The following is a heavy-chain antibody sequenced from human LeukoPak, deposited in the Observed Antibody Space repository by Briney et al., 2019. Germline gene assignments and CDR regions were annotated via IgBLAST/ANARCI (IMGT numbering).Heavy chain of an antibody. CDR1: GFTFSSYW. V-gene: IGHV3-74*03. CDR2: INSDGDSI. J-gene: IGHJ5*01. Sequence: GGSLRLSCAASGFTFSSYWMHWVRQVPGKGLVWVSRINSDGDSITYADSVKGRFTISRDNAKNTLYLQMNSLIAEDTAVYFCTRAGYSSGFDSWGQGTLVTVSS. CDR3: TRAGYSSGFDS. D-gene: IGHD6-19*01.